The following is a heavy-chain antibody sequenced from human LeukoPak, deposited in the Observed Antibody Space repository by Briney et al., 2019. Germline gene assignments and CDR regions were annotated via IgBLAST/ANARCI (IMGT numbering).Heavy chain of an antibody. CDR1: GFTFSSYA. J-gene: IGHJ3*02. V-gene: IGHV3-23*01. Sequence: SGGSLRLSSAASGFTFSSYAMSWVRQAPGKGLEWVSAISGSGGSTYYADSAKGRFTISRDNSKNTLYLQMNSLRAEDTAVYYCAKDSPWPIQLWLQVDDAFDIWAKGQWSPSLQ. CDR3: AKDSPWPIQLWLQVDDAFDI. CDR2: ISGSGGST. D-gene: IGHD5-18*01.